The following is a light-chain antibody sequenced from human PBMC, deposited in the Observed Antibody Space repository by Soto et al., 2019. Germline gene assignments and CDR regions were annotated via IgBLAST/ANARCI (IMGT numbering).Light chain of an antibody. CDR2: GAF. V-gene: IGKV3D-15*01. CDR3: QQYDSPWT. Sequence: EIVMTQSPATLSVSPGERATLSCRASPSVTNFLAWYQQKPGQAPRLLIYGAFNRATGIPARFSGSGSGTDFTLTISRLEPEDFAVYYCQQYDSPWTFGQGTKVDIK. J-gene: IGKJ1*01. CDR1: PSVTNF.